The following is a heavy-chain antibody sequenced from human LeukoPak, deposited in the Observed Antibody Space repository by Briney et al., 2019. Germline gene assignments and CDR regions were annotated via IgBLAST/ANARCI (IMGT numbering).Heavy chain of an antibody. D-gene: IGHD3/OR15-3a*01. V-gene: IGHV4-39*07. CDR1: GGSISSSSYD. CDR2: IDYSGST. Sequence: SETLSLTCTVSGGSISSSSYDWGWIRQPPGKGLEWIGSIDYSGSTYYNPALKSRVTISVATPKNQLSLQLSSVTAADTAVYYCARKGYMIFGVVIPNYYYYMDVWGKGTTVTVSS. CDR3: ARKGYMIFGVVIPNYYYYMDV. J-gene: IGHJ6*03.